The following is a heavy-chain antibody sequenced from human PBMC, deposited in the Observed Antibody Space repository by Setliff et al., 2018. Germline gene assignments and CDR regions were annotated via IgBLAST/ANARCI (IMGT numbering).Heavy chain of an antibody. D-gene: IGHD3-16*01. V-gene: IGHV3-48*03. Sequence: GGSLRLSCAASGFAFSNYEMNWVRQAPGKGLEWISYISNSDPTIYYADSVKGRFTISRDNSKNTLYLQMNSLRAEDTAVYYCARDVQGGGYPDYWGQGTLVTSPQ. CDR1: GFAFSNYE. CDR2: ISNSDPTI. CDR3: ARDVQGGGYPDY. J-gene: IGHJ4*02.